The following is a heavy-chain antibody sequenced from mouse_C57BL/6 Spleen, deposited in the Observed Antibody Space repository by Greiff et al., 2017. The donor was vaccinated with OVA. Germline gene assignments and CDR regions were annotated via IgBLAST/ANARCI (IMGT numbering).Heavy chain of an antibody. Sequence: QVQLQQSGPELVKPGASVKLSCKASGYTFTSYDINWVKQRPGQGLEWIGWIYPRDGSTKYNEKFKGKATLIVDTSSSTAYMELHSLTSEDSAVYFCARSGGSSYRYFDVWGTGTTVTVSS. J-gene: IGHJ1*03. CDR2: IYPRDGST. CDR1: GYTFTSYD. V-gene: IGHV1-85*01. CDR3: ARSGGSSYRYFDV. D-gene: IGHD1-1*01.